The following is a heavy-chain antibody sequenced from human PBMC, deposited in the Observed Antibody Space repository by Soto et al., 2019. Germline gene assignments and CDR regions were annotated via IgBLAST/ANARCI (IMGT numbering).Heavy chain of an antibody. D-gene: IGHD6-19*01. Sequence: SQTLSLTFAISGDSVFSSTSAWNWIRQSPSRVLEWLGRTYYRSKWYNDYAVSVKSRITINPDTSKHQFSLQLNSVTPEDTAVYYCARDRSGSGWFNAFDMWGQGTMVTV. CDR2: TYYRSKWYN. V-gene: IGHV6-1*01. CDR1: GDSVFSSTSA. CDR3: ARDRSGSGWFNAFDM. J-gene: IGHJ3*02.